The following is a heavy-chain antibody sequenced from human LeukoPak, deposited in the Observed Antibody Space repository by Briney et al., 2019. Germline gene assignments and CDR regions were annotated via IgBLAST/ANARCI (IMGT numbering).Heavy chain of an antibody. Sequence: SETLSLTCAVYGGSFSGYYWSWIRQPPGKGLEGIGEINHSGSTNYNPSLKSRVTISVDTSKNQFSLKLSSVTAADTAVYYCARGRRPPSLFDYWGQGTLVTVSS. CDR3: ARGRRPPSLFDY. V-gene: IGHV4-34*01. CDR2: INHSGST. CDR1: GGSFSGYY. J-gene: IGHJ4*02.